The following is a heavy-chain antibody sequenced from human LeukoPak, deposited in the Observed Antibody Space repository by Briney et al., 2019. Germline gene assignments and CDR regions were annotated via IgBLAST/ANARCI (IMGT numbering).Heavy chain of an antibody. V-gene: IGHV1-24*01. D-gene: IGHD2-2*01. J-gene: IGHJ4*02. Sequence: ASVKVSCKVSGYTLTELSMHWVRQAPGKGLEWMGGFDPEDGETIYAQKLQGRVTMTEDTSTDTAYMELSSLRSEDTAVHYCATDWYCSSTSCPRREYYFDYWGQGTLVTVSS. CDR1: GYTLTELS. CDR2: FDPEDGET. CDR3: ATDWYCSSTSCPRREYYFDY.